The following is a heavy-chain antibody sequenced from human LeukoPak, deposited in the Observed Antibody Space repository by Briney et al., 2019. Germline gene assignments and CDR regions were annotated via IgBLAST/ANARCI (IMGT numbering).Heavy chain of an antibody. Sequence: SETLSLTCTVSGGPINSGEYYWTWIRQLPGKGLEWIGYIYYSGTTYSNPSLKSRVTMSVDASKSQFSLNLTSVTAADTAIYYCAGSFLWLGQFPPHNWLDPWGQGTLVTVSS. J-gene: IGHJ5*02. D-gene: IGHD3-10*01. CDR3: AGSFLWLGQFPPHNWLDP. CDR2: IYYSGTT. V-gene: IGHV4-30-4*08. CDR1: GGPINSGEYY.